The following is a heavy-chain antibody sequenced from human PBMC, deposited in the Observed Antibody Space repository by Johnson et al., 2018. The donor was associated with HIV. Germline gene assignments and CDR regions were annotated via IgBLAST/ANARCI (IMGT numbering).Heavy chain of an antibody. CDR1: GFTFSSYW. J-gene: IGHJ3*02. CDR3: ARPQVEAAGRVVGNVESGDDAFDI. Sequence: VQLVESGGGVVRPGGSLRLSCAASGFTFSSYWMHWVRQAPGKGLVWVSRINSDGSSTSYADSVKGRFTISRDNAKNTRYLQMNSLRAEDTAVYYCARPQVEAAGRVVGNVESGDDAFDIGGQGTMVTVSS. D-gene: IGHD6-13*01. V-gene: IGHV3-74*02. CDR2: INSDGSST.